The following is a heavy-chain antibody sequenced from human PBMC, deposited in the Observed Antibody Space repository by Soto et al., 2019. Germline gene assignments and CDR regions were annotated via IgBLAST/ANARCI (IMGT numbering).Heavy chain of an antibody. Sequence: EVQLVESGGGLVPPGGSLRLSCAASGFTLSTYSMNWVRQAPGKGLEWISYMSGSSNTIYYGDSVKGRSTISRDSARKSLYLQMNSLRDEDTAVYYCVRDHTPVTARWGCFDLWGRGTLVTVSS. V-gene: IGHV3-48*02. D-gene: IGHD2-21*02. CDR2: MSGSSNTI. J-gene: IGHJ2*01. CDR1: GFTLSTYS. CDR3: VRDHTPVTARWGCFDL.